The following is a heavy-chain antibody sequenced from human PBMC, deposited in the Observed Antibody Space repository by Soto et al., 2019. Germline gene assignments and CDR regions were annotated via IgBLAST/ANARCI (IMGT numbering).Heavy chain of an antibody. Sequence: GGSLRLSCAASGFTFSSYAMHWVRQAPGKGLEWVAVISYDGSNKYYADSVKGRFTISRDNSKNTLYLQMNSLRAEDTAVYYCAKSVDPQPRRNYFDYWGQGTLVTVSS. J-gene: IGHJ4*02. V-gene: IGHV3-30-3*02. CDR1: GFTFSSYA. CDR2: ISYDGSNK. CDR3: AKSVDPQPRRNYFDY.